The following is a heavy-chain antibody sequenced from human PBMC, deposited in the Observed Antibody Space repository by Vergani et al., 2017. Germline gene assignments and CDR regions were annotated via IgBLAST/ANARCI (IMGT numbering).Heavy chain of an antibody. CDR3: AKVGRSEVAGTVGAFDI. D-gene: IGHD6-19*01. CDR2: IHTGGST. V-gene: IGHV4-61*02. CDR1: GESIRSGSHY. J-gene: IGHJ3*02. Sequence: QVKLQESGPGLLKPSQTLSLTCTVSGESIRSGSHYWSWIGQPPGKGPEWIGHIHTGGSTDLNPSFKSRVSISVDTSKSQSSLKLNSVTVADTAVYYCAKVGRSEVAGTVGAFDIWGQGTMVTVSS.